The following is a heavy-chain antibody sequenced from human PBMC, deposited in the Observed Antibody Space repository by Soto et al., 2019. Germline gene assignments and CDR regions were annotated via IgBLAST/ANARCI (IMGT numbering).Heavy chain of an antibody. CDR1: GYSFTSSW. D-gene: IGHD6-6*01. J-gene: IGHJ4*02. CDR2: IDPSDSYI. CDR3: ARRGSSSSFFYDS. V-gene: IGHV5-10-1*01. Sequence: GESLKISCQGSGYSFTSSWISWVRQMPGEGLEWMGRIDPSDSYINYSPSFQGRVTISADKSISTAYLQWSSLKASDTAMYYCARRGSSSSFFYDSWGQGTLVNVSS.